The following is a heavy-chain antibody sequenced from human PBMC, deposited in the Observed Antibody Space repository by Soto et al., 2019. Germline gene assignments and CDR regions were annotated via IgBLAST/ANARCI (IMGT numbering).Heavy chain of an antibody. V-gene: IGHV4-34*01. J-gene: IGHJ4*02. D-gene: IGHD4-17*01. CDR3: ARATVTTRYYFDY. CDR1: GGSFSGYY. CDR2: INHSGST. Sequence: PSETLSLTCAVYGGSFSGYYWSWIRQPPGKGLEWIGEINHSGSTNYNPSLKSRVTISVDTSKNQFSLKLSSVTAADTAVYYCARATVTTRYYFDYWGQGTLVTVSS.